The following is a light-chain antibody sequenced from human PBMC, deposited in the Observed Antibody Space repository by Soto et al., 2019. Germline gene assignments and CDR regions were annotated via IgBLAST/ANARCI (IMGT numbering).Light chain of an antibody. Sequence: EIVLTQSPGTLSLSPGERTTLSCRASQSVSSSYLAWYQQKPGQAPRLLIYGASSRATGIPDRFSGSGSGTDFTLTISRLEPEDFAVYYCQQYGSSSSTTFGQETRLAS. CDR3: QQYGSSSSTT. CDR1: QSVSSSY. V-gene: IGKV3-20*01. J-gene: IGKJ5*01. CDR2: GAS.